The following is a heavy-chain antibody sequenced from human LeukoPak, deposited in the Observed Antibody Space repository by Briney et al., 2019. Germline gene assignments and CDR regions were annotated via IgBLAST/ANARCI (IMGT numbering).Heavy chain of an antibody. Sequence: SVKVSCKASGGTFSSYAISWVRQAPGQGLEWMGGIIPIFGTANYAQKFQGRVTITADESTSTAYMELSSLRSEDTAAYYCTYDFWSGYFFDPWGQGTLVTVSS. V-gene: IGHV1-69*13. CDR2: IIPIFGTA. D-gene: IGHD3-3*01. CDR3: TYDFWSGYFFDP. CDR1: GGTFSSYA. J-gene: IGHJ5*02.